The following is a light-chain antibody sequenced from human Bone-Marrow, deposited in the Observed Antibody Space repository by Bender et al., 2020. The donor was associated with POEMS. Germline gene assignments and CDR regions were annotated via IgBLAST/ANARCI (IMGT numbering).Light chain of an antibody. CDR1: SSDVGGNKY. V-gene: IGLV2-14*01. Sequence: QSALTQPPSVSGSPGQSITISCTGTSSDVGGNKYVSWYQQHPGKAPKLMIYDVSDRPSGVSNRFSGSKSGNTASLTVSGLQAEDEADYFCGSYAVGNNVVFGGGTKLTVL. J-gene: IGLJ2*01. CDR2: DVS. CDR3: GSYAVGNNVV.